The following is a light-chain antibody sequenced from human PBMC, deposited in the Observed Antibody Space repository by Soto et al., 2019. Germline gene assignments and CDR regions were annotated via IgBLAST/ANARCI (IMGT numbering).Light chain of an antibody. J-gene: IGLJ3*02. CDR2: DVT. CDR1: SSDVGDYNY. Sequence: QSALTQPRSVSASPGQSVTISCTGTSSDVGDYNYVSWYQHHPGKAPKLMIFDVTKRPSGVPDRFSGSKSGNTASLTISGLQAEGEADYYCCSYAGTYTFAVFGGGTKVTVL. CDR3: CSYAGTYTFAV. V-gene: IGLV2-11*01.